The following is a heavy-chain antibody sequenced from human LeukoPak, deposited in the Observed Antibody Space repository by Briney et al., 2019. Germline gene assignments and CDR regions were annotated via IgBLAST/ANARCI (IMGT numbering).Heavy chain of an antibody. V-gene: IGHV4-59*01. D-gene: IGHD5-18*01. Sequence: SETLSLTCTVSGGSITSSYWSWIRQPPGKGLEWIGCIYYSGSTNYNPSLKSRVTMSVDKSKNQFSLKLTSVTAGDTAVDYWVRPIRGYSFDYYDYWGQGTLVTVSS. CDR3: VRPIRGYSFDYYDY. J-gene: IGHJ4*02. CDR1: GGSITSSY. CDR2: IYYSGST.